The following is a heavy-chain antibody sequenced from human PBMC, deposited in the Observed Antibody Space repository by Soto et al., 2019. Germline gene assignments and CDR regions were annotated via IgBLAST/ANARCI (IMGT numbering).Heavy chain of an antibody. D-gene: IGHD2-2*01. CDR1: GFTVSSYW. Sequence: GGSLRLSCAASGFTVSSYWMSWVRQAPGKGLEWVANIKQDGSEKYYVDSVKGRFTISRDNAKNSLYLQMNSLRAEDTAVYYCARDGREYQLLSVEYYYYYYMDVWGKGTTVTVSS. CDR3: ARDGREYQLLSVEYYYYYYMDV. CDR2: IKQDGSEK. J-gene: IGHJ6*03. V-gene: IGHV3-7*01.